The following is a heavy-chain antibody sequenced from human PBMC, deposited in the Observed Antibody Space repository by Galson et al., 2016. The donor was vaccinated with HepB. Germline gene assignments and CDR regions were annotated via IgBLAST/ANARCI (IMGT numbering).Heavy chain of an antibody. V-gene: IGHV4-34*01. D-gene: IGHD4-23*01. CDR3: AGGGRRVTPYFDQ. J-gene: IGHJ4*02. CDR1: GGSFSAYF. Sequence: SETLSLTCAVYGGSFSAYFWSWIRQPPGKGLEWIGEINHGGSTNYNPSLKSRVTISVDTSKSQFSLKLSSVTAADTAVYYCAGGGRRVTPYFDQWGQGPLVTVSS. CDR2: INHGGST.